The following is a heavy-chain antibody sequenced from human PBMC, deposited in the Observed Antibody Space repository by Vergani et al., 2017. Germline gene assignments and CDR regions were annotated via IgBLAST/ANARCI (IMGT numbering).Heavy chain of an antibody. CDR1: GFPFSRYA. CDR2: ISYDGSNT. V-gene: IGHV3-30-3*01. CDR3: AKEGYDSCGYYYYFDY. J-gene: IGHJ4*02. D-gene: IGHD3-22*01. Sequence: QVQLVESGGGVVQPGRSLRLSCAASGFPFSRYAMHWVRQAPGKGLEWVAVISYDGSNTYYADSVKCRFTISRDNSKNTLYLQMNSLRAEDTSLYYCAKEGYDSCGYYYYFDYWGQGTLVTVSA.